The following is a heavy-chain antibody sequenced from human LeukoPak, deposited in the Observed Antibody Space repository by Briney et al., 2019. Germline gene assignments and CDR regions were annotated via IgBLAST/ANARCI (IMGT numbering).Heavy chain of an antibody. CDR3: ARDGRRITFGGVIETGYFDY. V-gene: IGHV3-20*04. Sequence: GGSLRLSCAASGFILSSYSMNWVRQAPGKGLEWVSGINWNGGSTGYADSVKGRFTISRDNAKNSLYLQMNSLRAEDTALYYCARDGRRITFGGVIETGYFDYWGQGTLVTVSS. J-gene: IGHJ4*02. CDR2: INWNGGST. CDR1: GFILSSYS. D-gene: IGHD3-16*02.